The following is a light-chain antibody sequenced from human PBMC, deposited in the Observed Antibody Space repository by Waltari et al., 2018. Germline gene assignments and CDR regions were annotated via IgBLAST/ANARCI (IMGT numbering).Light chain of an antibody. J-gene: IGKJ4*01. CDR2: DTS. CDR3: QQRRNWPLT. CDR1: QSVTNY. Sequence: DIVLTQSPAILSFSPGERASLSCRASQSVTNYLAWYQQKPGQAPRLLIYDTSNRATGIPARFSGSGFATDFTLTISSLEPDDFAVYYCQQRRNWPLTFGGGTKVEIK. V-gene: IGKV3-11*01.